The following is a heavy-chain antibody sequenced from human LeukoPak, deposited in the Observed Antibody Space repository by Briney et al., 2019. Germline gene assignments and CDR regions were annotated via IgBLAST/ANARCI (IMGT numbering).Heavy chain of an antibody. V-gene: IGHV4-34*01. J-gene: IGHJ4*02. D-gene: IGHD4-17*01. CDR3: ASLYGDYVDY. Sequence: SETLSLTCAVYGGSFSGYYWSWIRQPPGKGLEWVGEINHSGSTNYNPSLKSRVTISVDTSKNQFSLKLGSVTAADTAVYYCASLYGDYVDYWGQGTLVTVSS. CDR1: GGSFSGYY. CDR2: INHSGST.